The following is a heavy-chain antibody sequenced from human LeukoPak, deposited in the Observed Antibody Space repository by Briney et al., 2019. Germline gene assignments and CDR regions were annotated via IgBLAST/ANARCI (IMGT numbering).Heavy chain of an antibody. CDR1: GFTFSSYG. V-gene: IGHV3-30*18. Sequence: GGSLRLSCAASGFTFSSYGMHWVRQAPGKGLEWVAVISYDGSNKYYADSVKGRFTISRDNSKNTLYLQMNSLRAEDTAVYYCAKEGSDDYWGQGTLVTVSS. J-gene: IGHJ4*02. CDR2: ISYDGSNK. CDR3: AKEGSDDY.